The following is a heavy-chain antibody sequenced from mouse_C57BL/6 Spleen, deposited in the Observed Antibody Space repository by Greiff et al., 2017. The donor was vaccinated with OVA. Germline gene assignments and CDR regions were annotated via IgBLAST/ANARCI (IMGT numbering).Heavy chain of an antibody. D-gene: IGHD1-1*01. Sequence: EVKLMDSGAGLVKPGGSLKLSCAASGFTFSSYAMSWVRQTPEKRLEWVATISHGGSYNYYPDNVKGRFTISRDNAKNNLYLQMSDLKSEDTAMCSRARYAQGLDYWGQGTTLTVSS. V-gene: IGHV5-4*03. CDR3: ARYAQGLDY. CDR1: GFTFSSYA. CDR2: ISHGGSYN. J-gene: IGHJ2*01.